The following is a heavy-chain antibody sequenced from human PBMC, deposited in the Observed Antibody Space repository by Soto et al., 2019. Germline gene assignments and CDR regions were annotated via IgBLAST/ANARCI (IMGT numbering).Heavy chain of an antibody. Sequence: QVQLVQSGAEVKKPGSSVKVSCKASGGTFSSYAISWVRQAPGQGLEWMGGIIPIFGTANYAQKFQGRVTITADESTGTAYMELSSLRSEDTAVYYCASDKVGYYDSSGYYRVSAPPDYYYGMDVWGQGSTVTVSS. CDR1: GGTFSSYA. CDR3: ASDKVGYYDSSGYYRVSAPPDYYYGMDV. J-gene: IGHJ6*02. CDR2: IIPIFGTA. V-gene: IGHV1-69*01. D-gene: IGHD3-22*01.